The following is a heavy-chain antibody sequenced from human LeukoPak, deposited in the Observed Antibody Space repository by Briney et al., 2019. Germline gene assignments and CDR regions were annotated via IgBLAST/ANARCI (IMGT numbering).Heavy chain of an antibody. D-gene: IGHD6-19*01. J-gene: IGHJ4*02. CDR1: GGSISSYY. V-gene: IGHV4-59*01. CDR2: ISYSGSI. Sequence: ETLSLTCTVSGGSISSYYWSWIRQPPGKGLEWVGYISYSGSINYNPSLTSRVTISVDRSRNQFSLKLTSVTAADTAMYYCARGPSTGWTYYFDYWGQGTLVTVSS. CDR3: ARGPSTGWTYYFDY.